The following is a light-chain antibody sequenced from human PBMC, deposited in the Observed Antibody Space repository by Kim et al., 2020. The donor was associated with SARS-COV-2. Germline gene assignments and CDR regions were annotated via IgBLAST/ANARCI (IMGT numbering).Light chain of an antibody. CDR1: QSLLHSNGYNY. Sequence: DIVMTQSPLSLPVTXGEPASISCRSSQSLLHSNGYNYLDWYLQKPGQSPQLLIYLGSNRASGVPDRFSGSGSGTDFTLKISRVEAEDVGVYYCMQALQTPRTFGGGTKLEI. CDR2: LGS. V-gene: IGKV2-28*01. J-gene: IGKJ4*01. CDR3: MQALQTPRT.